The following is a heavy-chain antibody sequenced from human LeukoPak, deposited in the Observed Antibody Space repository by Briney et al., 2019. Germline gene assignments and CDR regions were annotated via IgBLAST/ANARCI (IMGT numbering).Heavy chain of an antibody. J-gene: IGHJ6*03. D-gene: IGHD2-21*02. CDR2: INPSGGST. CDR1: GYTFTSYY. Sequence: AAVKVSCKSSGYTFTSYYMHWVRQAPEQGLEWMGIINPSGGSTSYAQKFQGRVTMTRDMSTSTVYMELSSLRSEDTAVYYCARDIDCAGDCYPTTGGYYMDVWGKGTTVTVSS. V-gene: IGHV1-46*01. CDR3: ARDIDCAGDCYPTTGGYYMDV.